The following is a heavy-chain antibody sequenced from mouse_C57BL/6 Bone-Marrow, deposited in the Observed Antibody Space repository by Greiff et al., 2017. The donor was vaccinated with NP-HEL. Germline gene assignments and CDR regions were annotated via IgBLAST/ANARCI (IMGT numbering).Heavy chain of an antibody. V-gene: IGHV1-82*01. CDR1: GYAFSSSW. J-gene: IGHJ4*01. CDR3: ARWYDYDGGRVNAMDY. Sequence: QVQLQQSGPELVKPGASVKISCKASGYAFSSSWMNWVKQRPGKGLEWIGRIYPGDGDTNYNGKFKGKATLTADKSSSTAYMQLSSLTSEDSAVYFCARWYDYDGGRVNAMDYWGQGTSVTVSS. D-gene: IGHD2-4*01. CDR2: IYPGDGDT.